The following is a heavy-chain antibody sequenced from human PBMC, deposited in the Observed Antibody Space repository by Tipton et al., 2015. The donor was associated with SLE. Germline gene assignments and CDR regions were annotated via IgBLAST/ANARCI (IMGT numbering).Heavy chain of an antibody. CDR3: ASDSGDWGSPFDY. CDR2: ISYDGSNK. J-gene: IGHJ4*02. V-gene: IGHV3-30*04. D-gene: IGHD2-21*02. Sequence: RSLRLSCAASGFTFSSYAMHWVRQAPGKGLEWVAVISYDGSNKYYADSVKGRFTISRDNSKNTLYLQMNSLRAEDTAVYYCASDSGDWGSPFDYWGQGTLVTVSS. CDR1: GFTFSSYA.